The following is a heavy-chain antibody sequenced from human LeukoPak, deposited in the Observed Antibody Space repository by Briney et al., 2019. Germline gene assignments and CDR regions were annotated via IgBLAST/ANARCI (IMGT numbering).Heavy chain of an antibody. J-gene: IGHJ4*02. V-gene: IGHV3-30*03. CDR1: GFTFSSYG. CDR2: ISYDGSQK. Sequence: PGRSLRLSCAASGFTFSSYGMHWVRQAPGKGLEWVAVISYDGSQKYYADSVKGRFTISRDNSKNSLYLQTNSLRDEDTAVYYCARHGSGFNYWGRGALVTVSS. D-gene: IGHD3-10*01. CDR3: ARHGSGFNY.